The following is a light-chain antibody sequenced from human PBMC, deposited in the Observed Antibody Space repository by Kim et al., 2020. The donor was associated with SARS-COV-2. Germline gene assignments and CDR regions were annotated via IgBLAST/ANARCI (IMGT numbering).Light chain of an antibody. CDR3: QLDDTSSRT. CDR2: KAS. J-gene: IGKJ1*01. Sequence: DIQMTQTPSTLSASVGDRVTITCRASQTISGWLAWYQQKPGKAPKLLISKASNLEIGVPSRFSGSGSGTEFTLTISSLQPDDFATYYCQLDDTSSRTFGQGTKVDIK. V-gene: IGKV1-5*03. CDR1: QTISGW.